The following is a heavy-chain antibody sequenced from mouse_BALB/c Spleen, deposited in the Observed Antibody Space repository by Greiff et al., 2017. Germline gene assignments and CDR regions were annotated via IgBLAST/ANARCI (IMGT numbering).Heavy chain of an antibody. J-gene: IGHJ3*01. CDR1: GYTFTSYT. CDR2: INPSSGYT. V-gene: IGHV1-4*01. Sequence: VHLVESGAELARPGASVKMSCKASGYTFTSYTMHWVKQRPGQGLEWIGYINPSSGYTNYNQKFKDKATLTADKSSSTAYMQLSSLTSEDSAVYYCARTGTWIAYWGQGTLVTVSA. D-gene: IGHD4-1*01. CDR3: ARTGTWIAY.